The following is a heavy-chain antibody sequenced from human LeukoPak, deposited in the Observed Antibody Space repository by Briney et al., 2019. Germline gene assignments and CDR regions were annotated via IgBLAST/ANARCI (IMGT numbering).Heavy chain of an antibody. CDR2: ISYDGSNK. V-gene: IGHV3-30-3*01. D-gene: IGHD3-10*01. J-gene: IGHJ4*02. Sequence: GRSLRLSCAASGFTFSSYAMHWVRQAPGKGLEWVAVISYDGSNKYYADSVKGRFTISRDNSKNTLYLQMNSLRAEDTAVYYCARDWGSYYYGSGPGMWPLDFDYWGQGTLVTVSS. CDR1: GFTFSSYA. CDR3: ARDWGSYYYGSGPGMWPLDFDY.